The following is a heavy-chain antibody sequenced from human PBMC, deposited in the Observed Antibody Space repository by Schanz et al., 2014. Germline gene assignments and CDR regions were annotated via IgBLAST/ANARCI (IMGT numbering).Heavy chain of an antibody. J-gene: IGHJ3*02. CDR2: INVGNGNM. CDR1: GYTFTSYS. D-gene: IGHD5-12*01. Sequence: QVQLVQSGAEVKKPGASVKVSCKASGYTFTSYSIHWVRQAPGQGLEWMGWINVGNGNMKYSQKFQGRVTMTTDTSTGTAYMELRSLRSDDTAVYYCARGGGPEDVFDIWGQGTILTVSS. CDR3: ARGGGPEDVFDI. V-gene: IGHV1-3*01.